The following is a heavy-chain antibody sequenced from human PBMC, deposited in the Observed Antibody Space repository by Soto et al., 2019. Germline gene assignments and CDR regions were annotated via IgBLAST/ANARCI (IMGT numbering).Heavy chain of an antibody. Sequence: ASVKVSCKASGYTFTSYGIGWVRQAPGQGLEWMGWISAYNGNTNYAQKLQGRVTMTTDTSTSTAYVELRSLRSDDTAVYYCARRGSGYSRLFDYWGQGTLVTVSS. D-gene: IGHD6-13*01. V-gene: IGHV1-18*01. CDR1: GYTFTSYG. J-gene: IGHJ4*02. CDR3: ARRGSGYSRLFDY. CDR2: ISAYNGNT.